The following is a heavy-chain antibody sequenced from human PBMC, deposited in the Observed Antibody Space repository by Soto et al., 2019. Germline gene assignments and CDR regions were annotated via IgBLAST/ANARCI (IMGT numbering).Heavy chain of an antibody. D-gene: IGHD5-12*01. CDR2: IKEDGSEK. CDR1: GFTFSTYW. CDR3: ARDAGGYGD. Sequence: EVQLVDSGGGLVQPGGSLRLSCEASGFTFSTYWMSWVRQTPGKGLEWVANIKEDGSEKYYVDSVKGRFTISIDNGKNSLYLQMNSLRDEDTAVYYCARDAGGYGDWGQGTLVTVSS. J-gene: IGHJ4*02. V-gene: IGHV3-7*01.